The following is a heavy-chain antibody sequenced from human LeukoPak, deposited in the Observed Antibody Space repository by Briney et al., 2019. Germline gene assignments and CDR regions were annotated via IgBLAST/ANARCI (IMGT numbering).Heavy chain of an antibody. D-gene: IGHD4-23*01. CDR2: IYTSGST. CDR1: GGSIRSYY. J-gene: IGHJ4*02. V-gene: IGHV4-4*07. CDR3: ARDETYGGNSGELHY. Sequence: SETLSLTCTVSGGSIRSYYWSWIRQPAGKGLEWIGRIYTSGSTNYNPSLKSRVTMSVDTSKNQFSLKLSSVTAADTAVYYCARDETYGGNSGELHYWGQGTLVTVSS.